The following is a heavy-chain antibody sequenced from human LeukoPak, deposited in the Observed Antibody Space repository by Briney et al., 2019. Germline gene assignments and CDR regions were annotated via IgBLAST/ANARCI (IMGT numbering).Heavy chain of an antibody. J-gene: IGHJ3*02. D-gene: IGHD1-7*01. Sequence: GASVKVSCKVSGHTLSEISMHWVRQAPGQGLEWMCSFDLEDGETMYAENLQGRFTMTEDTSRDTAHMELSSLRSEDTAVYFCATDKGGPGTTFHDPFDNWGQGTMVTVSS. CDR2: FDLEDGET. V-gene: IGHV1-24*01. CDR3: ATDKGGPGTTFHDPFDN. CDR1: GHTLSEIS.